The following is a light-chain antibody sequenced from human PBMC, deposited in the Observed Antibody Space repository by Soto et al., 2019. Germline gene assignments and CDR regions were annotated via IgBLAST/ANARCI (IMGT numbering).Light chain of an antibody. CDR1: SGSVSTSYY. J-gene: IGLJ3*02. CDR2: STN. CDR3: VLYMGSGIGV. Sequence: QTVVIQEPSFSVSPGRTVTLTCGLSSGSVSTSYYPSWYQQTPGQAPRTLIYSTNTRSSGVPDRFSGSILGNKAALTITGAQADDESDYYCVLYMGSGIGVFGGGTKVTVL. V-gene: IGLV8-61*01.